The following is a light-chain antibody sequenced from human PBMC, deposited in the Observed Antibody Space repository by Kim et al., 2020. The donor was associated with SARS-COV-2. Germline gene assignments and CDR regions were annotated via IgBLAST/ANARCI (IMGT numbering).Light chain of an antibody. CDR2: AAS. CDR1: QGIAHY. V-gene: IGKV1-27*01. CDR3: QKYDGAPWT. J-gene: IGKJ1*01. Sequence: ASVGDRVTIRCRASQGIAHYLAWDQQKPGKVPKLLIYAASALQAGVPSRFSGSGSGTDFTLTISSLRPEDVATYYCQKYDGAPWTFGQGTKVDIK.